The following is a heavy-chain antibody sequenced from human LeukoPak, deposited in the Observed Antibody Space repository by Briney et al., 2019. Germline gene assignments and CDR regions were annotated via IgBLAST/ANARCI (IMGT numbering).Heavy chain of an antibody. CDR3: ARGPYSYDSSGAFDI. J-gene: IGHJ3*02. Sequence: SETLSLTCTVSGVAISSYYWSWIRQPPGKGLEWIGNIDYSGTTNYNPSLKSRVTMSVDTSKNQFSLKLSSVTAADTAVYFCARGPYSYDSSGAFDIWGQGTMVTVSS. D-gene: IGHD3-22*01. CDR1: GVAISSYY. CDR2: IDYSGTT. V-gene: IGHV4-59*08.